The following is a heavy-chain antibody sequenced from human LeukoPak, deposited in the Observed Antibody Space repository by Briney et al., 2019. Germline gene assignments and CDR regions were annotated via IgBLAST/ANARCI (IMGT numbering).Heavy chain of an antibody. CDR1: GFTFSNYA. CDR2: VSGAGREA. J-gene: IGHJ4*02. Sequence: GGSLRVSCAASGFTFSNYAMSWVCQAPGKGLGWGSDVSGAGREAYYADSVKGRFTISRDNSKNTLFLLMDSLRGEDTALYHCARLNSLPVGWRSPSDYWGQGTLVTVTS. V-gene: IGHV3-23*01. CDR3: ARLNSLPVGWRSPSDY. D-gene: IGHD2/OR15-2a*01.